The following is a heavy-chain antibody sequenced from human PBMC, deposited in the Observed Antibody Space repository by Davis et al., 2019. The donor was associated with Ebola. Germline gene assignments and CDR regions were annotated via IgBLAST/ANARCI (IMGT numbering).Heavy chain of an antibody. D-gene: IGHD2-8*02. J-gene: IGHJ6*02. V-gene: IGHV4-34*01. CDR1: GGSFSGYY. CDR3: ARGVENLYWWLSLGGMDV. Sequence: PSETLSLTCADYGGSFSGYYWSWIRQPPGKGLEWIGEINHSGSTNYNPSLKSRVTISVDTSKNQFSLQLNSVTPEDTAVYYCARGVENLYWWLSLGGMDVWGQGTTVTVSS. CDR2: INHSGST.